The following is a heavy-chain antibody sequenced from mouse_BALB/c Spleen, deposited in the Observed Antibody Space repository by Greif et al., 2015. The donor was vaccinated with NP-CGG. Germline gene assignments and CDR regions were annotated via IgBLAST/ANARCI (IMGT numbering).Heavy chain of an antibody. CDR3: ARGLANWGYFDV. J-gene: IGHJ1*01. CDR1: GFTFSSYG. D-gene: IGHD4-1*01. Sequence: EVKLMESGGGLVQPGGSLKLSCAASGFTFSSYGMSWVRQTPDKRLELVATINSNGGSTYYPDSVKGRFTISRDNAKNTLYLQMSSLKSEDTAMYYCARGLANWGYFDVWGAGTTVTVSS. V-gene: IGHV5-6-3*01. CDR2: INSNGGST.